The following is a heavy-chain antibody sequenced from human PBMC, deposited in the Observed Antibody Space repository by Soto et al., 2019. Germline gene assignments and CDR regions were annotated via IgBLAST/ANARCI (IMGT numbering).Heavy chain of an antibody. V-gene: IGHV3-7*01. CDR1: GFTFSSYW. J-gene: IGHJ6*03. D-gene: IGHD6-13*01. CDR2: IKQDGSEK. CDR3: ARVISSSWYYYYYMDV. Sequence: HLGGSLRLSCAASGFTFSSYWMSWVRQAPGKGLEWVANIKQDGSEKYYVDSVKGRFTISRDNAKNSLYLQMNSLRAEDTAVYYCARVISSSWYYYYYMDVWGKGTTVTVSS.